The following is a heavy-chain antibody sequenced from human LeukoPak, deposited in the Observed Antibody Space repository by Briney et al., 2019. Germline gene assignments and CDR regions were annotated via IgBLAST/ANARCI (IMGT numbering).Heavy chain of an antibody. V-gene: IGHV4-59*01. CDR3: ARARYSGYDFDY. CDR1: GGSISSYY. J-gene: IGHJ4*02. D-gene: IGHD5-12*01. CDR2: IYYSGST. Sequence: SETLSLTCTVSGGSISSYYWSWIRQPPGKGLEWIGYIYYSGSTNYNPSLKSRVTISVDTSKNQFSLKLSSVTAADTAVYYCARARYSGYDFDYWGQGTLVAVSS.